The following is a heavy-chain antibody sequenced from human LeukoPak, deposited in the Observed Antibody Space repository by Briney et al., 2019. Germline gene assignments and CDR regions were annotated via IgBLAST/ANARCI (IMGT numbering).Heavy chain of an antibody. V-gene: IGHV3-30*02. J-gene: IGHJ3*02. D-gene: IGHD3/OR15-3a*01. CDR2: IRYDGSNK. CDR1: GFTFSGYG. Sequence: GGSLRLSCAASGFTFSGYGMHWVRQAPGKGLEWVAFIRYDGSNKYYADSVKGRFTISRDNSKNTLYLQMNSLRAEDTAVYYCAKDPLSGTGYYDDAFDIWGQGTMVTVSP. CDR3: AKDPLSGTGYYDDAFDI.